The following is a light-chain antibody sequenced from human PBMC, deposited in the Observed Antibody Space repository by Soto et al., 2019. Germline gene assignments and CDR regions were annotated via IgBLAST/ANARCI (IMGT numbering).Light chain of an antibody. Sequence: QSALTQPASVSGSPGQSITISCTGTSSDVGGYNYVSWYQHHPGKAPKLMIYDVSNRPSGVSNRFSGSKSGNTASLTTSGLQAEDEADYYCSSYTSSSTLEVFGTGTKVTVL. CDR2: DVS. CDR1: SSDVGGYNY. J-gene: IGLJ1*01. CDR3: SSYTSSSTLEV. V-gene: IGLV2-14*03.